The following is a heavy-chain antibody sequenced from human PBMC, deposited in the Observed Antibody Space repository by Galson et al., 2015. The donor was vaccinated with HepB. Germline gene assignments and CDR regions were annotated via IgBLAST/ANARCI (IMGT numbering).Heavy chain of an antibody. D-gene: IGHD6-25*01. CDR1: GFTFSTYA. V-gene: IGHV3-23*01. CDR2: VTGNGGST. Sequence: SLRLSCAGTGFTFSTYALSWVRQAPGKGLEWVAVVTGNGGSTAYTESMKGRFTISRDNSKNTLYLQMNRLRADDTAVYYCAKDGLQRHDQWGQGTLVTVSS. CDR3: AKDGLQRHDQ. J-gene: IGHJ4*02.